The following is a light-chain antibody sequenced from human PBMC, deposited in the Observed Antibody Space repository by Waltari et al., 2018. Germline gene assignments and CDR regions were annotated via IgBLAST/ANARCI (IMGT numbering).Light chain of an antibody. J-gene: IGKJ1*01. CDR1: QSLLHSNGNTY. Sequence: DIVITQSPLSLPVTPGEPASISCRSSQSLLHSNGNTYVEWFLQKPGQSPQLLIYLTSRRDSGVPDRFIGSGSGTDFTLKISRVEAEDVGIYYCMQDLQTPWTFGQGTRVEIK. CDR2: LTS. CDR3: MQDLQTPWT. V-gene: IGKV2-28*01.